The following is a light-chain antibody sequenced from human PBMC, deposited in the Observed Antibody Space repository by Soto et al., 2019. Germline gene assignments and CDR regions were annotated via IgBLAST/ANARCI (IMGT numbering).Light chain of an antibody. CDR3: QQSYSTPPIT. J-gene: IGKJ5*01. Sequence: DIQMNQSPSSLSASVEDRVTITCRASQSISSYLNWYQQKPGKAPKLLIYAASSLQSGVPSRFSGSGSGTDFTLTIGSLQPEDFATYYCQQSYSTPPITFGQGTRLEIK. CDR2: AAS. V-gene: IGKV1-39*01. CDR1: QSISSY.